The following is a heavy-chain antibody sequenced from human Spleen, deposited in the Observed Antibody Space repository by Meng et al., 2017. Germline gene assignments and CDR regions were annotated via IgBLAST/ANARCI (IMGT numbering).Heavy chain of an antibody. Sequence: ASVKVSCKPSRYTITGYYMHWVRQAPGQGLEWMGRINPNSGGTNYAQKFQGRVTMTRDTSISTAYMELSRLRSDDTALYYCAKYSYGLGDYLDYWAQGAVVTVSS. CDR3: AKYSYGLGDYLDY. CDR1: RYTITGYY. CDR2: INPNSGGT. D-gene: IGHD5-18*01. J-gene: IGHJ4*02. V-gene: IGHV1-2*06.